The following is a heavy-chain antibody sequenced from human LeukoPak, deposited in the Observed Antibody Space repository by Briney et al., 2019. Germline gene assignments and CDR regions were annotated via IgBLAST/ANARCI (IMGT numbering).Heavy chain of an antibody. CDR2: IWYDGSNK. V-gene: IGHV3-33*01. J-gene: IGHJ3*02. CDR3: AREKTGGDAFDI. D-gene: IGHD7-27*01. Sequence: GGSLRLSCAASGFTFSSYGMHWVRQAPGKGLEWVAVIWYDGSNKYYADSVKGRFTISRDNSKNTLYLQMNSLRAEDTAVYYCAREKTGGDAFDIWGQGTMVTVSS. CDR1: GFTFSSYG.